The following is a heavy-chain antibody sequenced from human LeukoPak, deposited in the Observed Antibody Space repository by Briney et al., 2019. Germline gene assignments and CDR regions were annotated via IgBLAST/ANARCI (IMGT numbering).Heavy chain of an antibody. Sequence: GSLRLSCAASGFTFNTYSMNWVRQAPRKGLEWVSSISDNSNYIYYSDSVEGRFTISRDNAKNSLYLQMNSLRAEDTAVYYCANHFACGSTSCPPFDSWGQGTLVTVSS. CDR1: GFTFNTYS. V-gene: IGHV3-21*01. CDR3: ANHFACGSTSCPPFDS. D-gene: IGHD2-2*01. CDR2: ISDNSNYI. J-gene: IGHJ4*02.